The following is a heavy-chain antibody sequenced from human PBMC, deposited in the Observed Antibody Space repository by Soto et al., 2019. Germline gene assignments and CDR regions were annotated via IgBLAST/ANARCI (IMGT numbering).Heavy chain of an antibody. CDR2: IYYSGST. D-gene: IGHD3-10*01. CDR1: GGSISSSSYY. J-gene: IGHJ6*02. Sequence: QLQLQESGPGLVKPSETLSLTCTVSGGSISSSSYYWGWIRQPPGKGLEWIGSIYYSGSTYYNPSLKSRVTISVDTSKYQFSLKLSSVTAADTAVYYCARQGYGSGSYIYYYYGMDVWGQGTTVTVSS. V-gene: IGHV4-39*01. CDR3: ARQGYGSGSYIYYYYGMDV.